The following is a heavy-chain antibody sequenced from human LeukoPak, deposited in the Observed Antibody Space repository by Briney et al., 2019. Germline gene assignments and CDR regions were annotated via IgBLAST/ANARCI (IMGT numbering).Heavy chain of an antibody. CDR1: GLTFSSYA. J-gene: IGHJ3*02. V-gene: IGHV3-23*01. CDR3: AKDCDIVVSTDAFDI. Sequence: GGSLRLSCAASGLTFSSYAMSWVPQAPGKGLERVSAISGSGGSTYYADSVKGRFTISRDNSKNTLYLQMNSLRAEDTAVYYCAKDCDIVVSTDAFDIWGQGTMVTVSS. CDR2: ISGSGGST. D-gene: IGHD2-15*01.